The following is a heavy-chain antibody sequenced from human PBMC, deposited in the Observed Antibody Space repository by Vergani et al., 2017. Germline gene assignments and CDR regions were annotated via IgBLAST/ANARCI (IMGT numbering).Heavy chain of an antibody. CDR1: GFTFSDYY. V-gene: IGHV3-11*06. Sequence: QVQLVESGGGLVKPGGSLRLSCAASGFTFSDYYMSWIRQAPGQGLEWVSYISTSSSYTNDADSVKGRFTISRDNAKNSLYLQMNSLRAEDTAVYYCARISGIAVAGTFDYWGQGTLVTVSS. D-gene: IGHD6-19*01. CDR2: ISTSSSYT. CDR3: ARISGIAVAGTFDY. J-gene: IGHJ4*02.